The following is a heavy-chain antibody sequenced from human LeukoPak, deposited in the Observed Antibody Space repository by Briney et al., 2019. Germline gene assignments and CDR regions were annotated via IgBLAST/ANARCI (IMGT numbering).Heavy chain of an antibody. Sequence: SETLSLTCTVSGGSISSYYWSWIRQPPGKGLEWIGYIYYSGSTNYNPSLKSRVTISVDTSKNQFSLKLSSVTAADTAVYYCARAASFQYQLLVYWGQGTLVTVSS. J-gene: IGHJ4*02. D-gene: IGHD2-2*01. CDR2: IYYSGST. CDR3: ARAASFQYQLLVY. CDR1: GGSISSYY. V-gene: IGHV4-59*01.